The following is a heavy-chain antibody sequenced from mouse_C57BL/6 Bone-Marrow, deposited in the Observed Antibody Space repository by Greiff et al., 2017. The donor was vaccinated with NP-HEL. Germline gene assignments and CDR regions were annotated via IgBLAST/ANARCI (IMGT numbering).Heavy chain of an antibody. CDR1: GYTFTSYW. D-gene: IGHD2-4*01. CDR3: ASFYYDYDGYYFDY. J-gene: IGHJ2*01. Sequence: QVQLQQPGAELVKPGASVKMSCKASGYTFTSYWITWVKQRPGQGLEWIGDIYPGSGSTNYNEKFKGKATLTVDTSSSTAYMQLSSLTSEDSAVYYCASFYYDYDGYYFDYWGQGTTLTVSS. CDR2: IYPGSGST. V-gene: IGHV1-55*01.